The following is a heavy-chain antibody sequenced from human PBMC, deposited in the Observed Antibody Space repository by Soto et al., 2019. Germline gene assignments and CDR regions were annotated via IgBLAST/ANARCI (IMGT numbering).Heavy chain of an antibody. Sequence: SVKVSCKASGGTFSSYAISWVRQAPGQGLEWMGGIIPIFGTANYAQKFQGRVTITADKSTSTAYMELSSLRSEDTAVYYCSGGSLLGHYYYYGMDVWGQGTTVPVSS. D-gene: IGHD2-15*01. V-gene: IGHV1-69*06. CDR3: SGGSLLGHYYYYGMDV. CDR1: GGTFSSYA. J-gene: IGHJ6*02. CDR2: IIPIFGTA.